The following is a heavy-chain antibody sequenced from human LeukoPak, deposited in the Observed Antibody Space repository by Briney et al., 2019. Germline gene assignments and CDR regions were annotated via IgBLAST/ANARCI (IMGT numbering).Heavy chain of an antibody. CDR1: GFTFSSNE. J-gene: IGHJ4*02. V-gene: IGHV3-48*03. D-gene: IGHD6-19*01. CDR3: ARVGAAVAVDY. CDR2: ISSSGSTI. Sequence: QAGGSLRLSCAASGFTFSSNEMNWVRQAPGKGLEWVSYISSSGSTIYYADSVKGRFTISRDNAKNSLYLQMNSLRAEDTAVYYCARVGAAVAVDYWGQGTLVTVSS.